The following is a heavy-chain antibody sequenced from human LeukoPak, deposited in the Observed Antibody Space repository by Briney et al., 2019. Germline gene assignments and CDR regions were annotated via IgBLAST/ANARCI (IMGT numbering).Heavy chain of an antibody. J-gene: IGHJ6*02. CDR3: ARLGERGHREFGELSPPIHYYYGMDV. D-gene: IGHD3-10*01. CDR2: IYYSGST. Sequence: SETLSLTCTVSGGSISSYYWSWIRQPPGKGLEWIGYIYYSGSTNYNPSLKSRVTISVDTSKNQFSLKLSSVTAADTAVYYCARLGERGHREFGELSPPIHYYYGMDVWGQGTTVTVSS. V-gene: IGHV4-59*08. CDR1: GGSISSYY.